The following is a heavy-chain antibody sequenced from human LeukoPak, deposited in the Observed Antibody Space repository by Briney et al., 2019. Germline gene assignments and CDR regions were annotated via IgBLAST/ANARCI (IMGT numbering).Heavy chain of an antibody. CDR3: AKDVLLVSGSGSYCDY. Sequence: GGSLRLSCAASGFTFDDYAMHWVRRAPGKGLEWVSGISWNSGSIGYADSVKGRFTISRDNAKNSLYLQMNSLRAEDTALYYCAKDVLLVSGSGSYCDYWGQGTLVTVSS. CDR1: GFTFDDYA. V-gene: IGHV3-9*01. CDR2: ISWNSGSI. D-gene: IGHD3-10*01. J-gene: IGHJ4*02.